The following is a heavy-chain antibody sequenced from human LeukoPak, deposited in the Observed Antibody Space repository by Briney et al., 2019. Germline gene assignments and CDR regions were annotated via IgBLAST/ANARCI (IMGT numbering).Heavy chain of an antibody. Sequence: SETLSLTCTVSRGSISSRRDYWWAWIRQPPGQGLEWIGSVYHSGSTYSNPSLKSRLTISVDTSKDQFSLNLTSVTAADTAVYYCARQRAGGTWAFDYWGQGTLLTVSS. D-gene: IGHD1-26*01. CDR3: ARQRAGGTWAFDY. CDR2: VYHSGST. J-gene: IGHJ4*02. V-gene: IGHV4-39*01. CDR1: RGSISSRRDY.